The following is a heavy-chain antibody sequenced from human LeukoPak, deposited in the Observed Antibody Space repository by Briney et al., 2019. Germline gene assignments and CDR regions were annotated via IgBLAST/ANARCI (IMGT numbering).Heavy chain of an antibody. D-gene: IGHD2-15*01. Sequence: GGSLRLSCAASGLTFSTYNMSWVRQAPGKGLEWVSYIDSSNSPIYYADSVKGRFTISRDNGKNSLYLQMNSLRDEDTAVYYCARDRCSGGSRYFDYWGQGTLVTVSS. CDR1: GLTFSTYN. CDR2: IDSSNSPI. V-gene: IGHV3-48*02. J-gene: IGHJ4*02. CDR3: ARDRCSGGSRYFDY.